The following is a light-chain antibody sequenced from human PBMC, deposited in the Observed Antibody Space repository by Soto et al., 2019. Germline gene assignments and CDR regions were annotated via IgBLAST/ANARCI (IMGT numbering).Light chain of an antibody. CDR1: SSDVGNYNL. CDR2: EGS. V-gene: IGLV2-23*01. CDR3: CSYAGSSTYV. Sequence: QSALTRPASVSGSPGQSITISCTGTSSDVGNYNLVSWYQQHPGKAPKLMIYEGSKRPSGVSNRFSGSKSGNTASLTISGLQAEDEADYYCCSYAGSSTYVFGTGTKLTVL. J-gene: IGLJ1*01.